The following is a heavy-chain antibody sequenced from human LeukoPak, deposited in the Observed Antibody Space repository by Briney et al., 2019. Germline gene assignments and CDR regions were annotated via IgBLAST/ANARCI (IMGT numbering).Heavy chain of an antibody. CDR2: INQDGTEK. J-gene: IGHJ4*02. D-gene: IGHD3-10*01. CDR1: GFTFTTYC. Sequence: GGSLRLSCAASGFTFTTYCMSWVRQLPGKGLEWVANINQDGTEKYYVDSVKGRFTISRDNAKNSLDLQMNSLRVEDTGIYYCVKVAKYYYGSETYYFFEHWGQGTPVNASS. V-gene: IGHV3-7*01. CDR3: VKVAKYYYGSETYYFFEH.